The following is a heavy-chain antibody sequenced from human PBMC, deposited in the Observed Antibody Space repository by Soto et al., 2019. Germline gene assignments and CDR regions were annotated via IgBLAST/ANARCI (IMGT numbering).Heavy chain of an antibody. CDR3: AHRRSYCSGGSCYSGFDY. J-gene: IGHJ4*02. Sequence: QITLKESGPTLVKPTQTLTLTCTFSGFSLSTSGVGVGWIRQPPGKALEWLALIYWDDDKRYSPSLKSRLTITKYTSKNQVVLTMTNMDPVDTATYYCAHRRSYCSGGSCYSGFDYWVQGTLVTVSS. V-gene: IGHV2-5*02. CDR1: GFSLSTSGVG. CDR2: IYWDDDK. D-gene: IGHD2-15*01.